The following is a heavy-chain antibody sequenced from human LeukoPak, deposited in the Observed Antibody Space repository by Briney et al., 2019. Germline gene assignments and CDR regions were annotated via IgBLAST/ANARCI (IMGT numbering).Heavy chain of an antibody. V-gene: IGHV5-51*01. D-gene: IGHD4-23*01. CDR1: GYSLTSYW. CDR2: IYPGDSDT. CDR3: ARLGNDYGGNPHHYYYYYYYMDV. J-gene: IGHJ6*03. Sequence: GESLKISCKGSGYSLTSYWIGWVRQMPGKGLEWMGIIYPGDSDTRYSPSFQGQVTISADKSISTAYLQWSSLKASDTAMYYCARLGNDYGGNPHHYYYYYYYMDVWGRGTTVTVSS.